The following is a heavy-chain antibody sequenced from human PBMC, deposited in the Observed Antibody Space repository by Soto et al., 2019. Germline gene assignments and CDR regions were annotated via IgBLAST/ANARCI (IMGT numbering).Heavy chain of an antibody. CDR2: ISSSSSTI. J-gene: IGHJ5*02. CDR3: AREYCSSTSCLNWFDP. D-gene: IGHD2-2*01. CDR1: GFTFISYS. V-gene: IGHV3-48*01. Sequence: PWESLRLSYASSGFTFISYSTNSARQAPGKGLECVSYISSSSSTIYYADSVKGRFTISRDNAKNSLYLQMNSLRAEDTAVYYCAREYCSSTSCLNWFDPWGQGTLVTVSS.